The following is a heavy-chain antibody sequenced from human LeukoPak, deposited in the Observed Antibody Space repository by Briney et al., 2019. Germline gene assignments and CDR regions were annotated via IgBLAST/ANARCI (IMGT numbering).Heavy chain of an antibody. CDR1: GFTLSSYA. V-gene: IGHV3-23*01. D-gene: IGHD6-13*01. CDR2: ISGSGGST. J-gene: IGHJ4*02. CDR3: AKDKGALIAAAGILDY. Sequence: GGSLRLSCAASGFTLSSYAMTWVRQAPGKGLEWVSVISGSGGSTYCADSVKGRFTISRDNSKNTVYLQMNSLRAEDTAVYYCAKDKGALIAAAGILDYWGQGTLVTVSS.